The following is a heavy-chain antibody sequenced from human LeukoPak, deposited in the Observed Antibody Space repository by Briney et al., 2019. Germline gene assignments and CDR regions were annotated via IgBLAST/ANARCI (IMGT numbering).Heavy chain of an antibody. CDR3: AKAPRYSPLTEYFHH. V-gene: IGHV3-23*01. CDR1: GFTFSSYA. CDR2: ITGSGGDT. D-gene: IGHD3-9*01. J-gene: IGHJ1*01. Sequence: PGGSLRLSCAASGFTFSSYAMSWVRQAPGKGLEWVSSITGSGGDTYYADSVKGRFTISRDNSKNTLLLQMNSLRAEDTAVYYCAKAPRYSPLTEYFHHWGQGTLVTVSS.